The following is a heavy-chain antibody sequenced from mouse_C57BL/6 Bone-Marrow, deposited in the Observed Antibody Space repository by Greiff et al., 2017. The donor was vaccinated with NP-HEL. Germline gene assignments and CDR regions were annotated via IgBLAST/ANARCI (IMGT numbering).Heavy chain of an antibody. CDR1: GYTFTSYW. V-gene: IGHV1-64*01. CDR2: ISPSSGRT. J-gene: IGHJ3*01. Sequence: VQLLQPGAELVKPGASVKLSCKASGYTFTSYWMHWVQQRPGQGLEWVGMISPSSGRTNYNEKFKSKATLTVDKSSSTAYMQLSSLTSEDSAVDYCARKDDDDDVGAGFADWGKGTRVTVAA. CDR3: ARKDDDDDVGAGFAD. D-gene: IGHD2-4*01.